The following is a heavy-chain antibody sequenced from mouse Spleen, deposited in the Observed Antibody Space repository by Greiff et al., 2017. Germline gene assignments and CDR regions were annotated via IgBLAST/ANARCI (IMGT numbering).Heavy chain of an antibody. J-gene: IGHJ3*01. D-gene: IGHD1-1*02. CDR2: IHPNSGST. Sequence: QVQLKQPGAELVKPGASVKLSCKASGYTFTSYWMHWVKQRPGQGLEWIGMIHPNSGSTNYNEKFKSKATLTVDKSSSTAYMQLSSLTSEDSAVYYCARSGDGSFAYWGQGTLVTVSA. V-gene: IGHV1-64*01. CDR3: ARSGDGSFAY. CDR1: GYTFTSYW.